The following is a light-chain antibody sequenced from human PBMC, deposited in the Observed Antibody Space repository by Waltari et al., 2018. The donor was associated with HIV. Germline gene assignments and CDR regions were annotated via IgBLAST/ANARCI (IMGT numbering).Light chain of an antibody. CDR2: GNN. CDR3: NSRDSSGNLVV. V-gene: IGLV3-19*01. J-gene: IGLJ2*01. Sequence: SSELTQVPAVSVALGQTVRITCHGDSLRTYYATWYRQKPGQAPVLVVYGNNNRPSGIPDRFSGSSSGDTASLTITATQAEDEADYYCNSRDSSGNLVVFGGGTKLTVL. CDR1: SLRTYY.